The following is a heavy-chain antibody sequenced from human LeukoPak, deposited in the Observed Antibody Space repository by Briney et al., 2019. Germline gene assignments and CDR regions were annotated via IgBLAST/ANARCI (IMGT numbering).Heavy chain of an antibody. CDR3: ARDRSSSWFFDY. D-gene: IGHD6-13*01. V-gene: IGHV3-30*03. J-gene: IGHJ4*02. CDR2: ISCDGSNK. CDR1: GFTFSSYG. Sequence: GGSLRLSCAASGFTFSSYGMHWVRQAPGKGLEWVAVISCDGSNKYYADSVKGRFTISRDNAKNSLYLQMNSLRAEDTAVYYCARDRSSSWFFDYWGQGTLVTVSS.